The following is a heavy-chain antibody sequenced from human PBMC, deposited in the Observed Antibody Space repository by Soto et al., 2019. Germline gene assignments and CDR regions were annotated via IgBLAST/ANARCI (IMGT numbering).Heavy chain of an antibody. D-gene: IGHD6-13*01. CDR2: ISAYNGNT. Sequence: QVQLVQSGAAVKKPGASVKVSCKASGYSFTSYGFSWVRQAPGQGLEWMGWISAYNGNTNYAQKLQGRVTMTTDTSTSTAYMELRSLRSDDTAVYHGAGSSIAAGGALDIWGQGTMVTVSS. J-gene: IGHJ3*02. CDR1: GYSFTSYG. CDR3: AGSSIAAGGALDI. V-gene: IGHV1-18*04.